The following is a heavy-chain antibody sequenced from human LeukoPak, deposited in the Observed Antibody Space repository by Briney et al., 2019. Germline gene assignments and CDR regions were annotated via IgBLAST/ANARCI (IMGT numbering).Heavy chain of an antibody. Sequence: GGSLRLSCAASRFTFSSYSMNWVRQAPGKGLEWVSSISSSGSYIYYADSVKGRFTISRDNAKNSLYLQMNSLRAEDTAVYYCAREGVVGATTAEIDYWGQGTLVTVSS. CDR3: AREGVVGATTAEIDY. V-gene: IGHV3-21*01. CDR1: RFTFSSYS. J-gene: IGHJ4*02. CDR2: ISSSGSYI. D-gene: IGHD1-26*01.